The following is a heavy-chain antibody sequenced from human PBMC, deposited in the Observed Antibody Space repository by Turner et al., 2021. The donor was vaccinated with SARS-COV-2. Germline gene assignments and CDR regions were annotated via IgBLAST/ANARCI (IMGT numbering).Heavy chain of an antibody. CDR1: GFTFSSYA. J-gene: IGHJ4*02. D-gene: IGHD3-22*01. V-gene: IGHV3-23*01. CDR2: ISGSGGNT. CDR3: AKNEMAMIVVVIALFDY. Sequence: EEQLLESGGGLVQHGGSLRLSCAASGFTFSSYAMSWVRQAPGKGLEWVSAISGSGGNTYYADSVKGRFTIARNNAKNTLYLQMNSLRAEDTAVYYCAKNEMAMIVVVIALFDYWGQGTLVTVSS.